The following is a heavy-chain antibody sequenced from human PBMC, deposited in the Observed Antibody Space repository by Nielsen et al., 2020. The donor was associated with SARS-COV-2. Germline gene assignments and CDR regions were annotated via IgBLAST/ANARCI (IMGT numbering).Heavy chain of an antibody. CDR3: ARVNRPIAYYYLDY. D-gene: IGHD6-13*01. CDR2: INAGNGNT. V-gene: IGHV1-3*01. J-gene: IGHJ4*02. CDR1: GYTFTSYA. Sequence: ASVKVSCKASGYTFTSYAMHWVRQAPGQRLEWMGWINAGNGNTKYSQQFQGRVTITRDTSASTAYMELSSLRSEDTAVYYCARVNRPIAYYYLDYWGQGTLVTVSS.